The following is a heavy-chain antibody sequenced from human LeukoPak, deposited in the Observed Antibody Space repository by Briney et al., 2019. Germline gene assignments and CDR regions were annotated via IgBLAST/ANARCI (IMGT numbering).Heavy chain of an antibody. Sequence: GGSLRLSCAGSGFTFSSSPMSWVRQAPGQGLEWVSGITGSGGNTYYADSVKGRFTISRDSPKNTLYLELNSLRAEDTAVYYCAKSKFATSAYDGSLDSWGQGTLVTVPS. D-gene: IGHD5-12*01. CDR3: AKSKFATSAYDGSLDS. CDR2: ITGSGGNT. J-gene: IGHJ4*02. CDR1: GFTFSSSP. V-gene: IGHV3-23*01.